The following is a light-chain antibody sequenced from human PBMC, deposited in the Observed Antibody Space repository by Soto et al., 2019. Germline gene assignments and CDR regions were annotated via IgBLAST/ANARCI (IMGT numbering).Light chain of an antibody. V-gene: IGKV1-39*01. J-gene: IGKJ2*01. CDR1: QNIDTY. CDR2: TAS. CDR3: QQSSSIPLT. Sequence: DIQMTQSPSSLSASVGDRVTITCRTSQNIDTYLNWYQQKPGKAPKLLIYTASSLPGGVPSRFSGSGYGTDFSLTISSLQPEEFATYFCQQSSSIPLTFGQGTKLEIK.